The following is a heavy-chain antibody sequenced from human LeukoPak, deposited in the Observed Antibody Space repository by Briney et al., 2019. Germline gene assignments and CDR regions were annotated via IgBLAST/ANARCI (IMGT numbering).Heavy chain of an antibody. CDR3: ASSGYYGSGSYKDY. V-gene: IGHV4-4*02. D-gene: IGHD3-10*01. CDR1: GGSISSSNW. J-gene: IGHJ4*02. CDR2: IYHSGST. Sequence: SETLSLTCAVSGGSISSSNWWSWVRQPPGKGLEWIGEIYHSGSTNYNPSLKSRVTISVDKSKNQFSLKLSSVTAADTAVYYCASSGYYGSGSYKDYWGQGTLVTVSS.